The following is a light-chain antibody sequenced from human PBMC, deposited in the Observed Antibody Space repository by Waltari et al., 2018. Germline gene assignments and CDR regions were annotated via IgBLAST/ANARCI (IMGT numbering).Light chain of an antibody. J-gene: IGLJ3*02. CDR3: SSYAGTYTGV. CDR2: DLT. V-gene: IGLV2-11*01. CDR1: SSDVGGYIS. Sequence: QSALPQPPPASDSPGQYVTTSCTGTSSDVGGYISISKSQHPPGKAPKPIIYDLTKRPSGVPDRFSASKSGNTASLTISGLRAEDEADYYCSSYAGTYTGVFGGGTKLTVL.